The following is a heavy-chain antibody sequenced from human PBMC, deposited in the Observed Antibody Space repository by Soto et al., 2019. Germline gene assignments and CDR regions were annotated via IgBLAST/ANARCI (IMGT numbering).Heavy chain of an antibody. CDR2: ISSRSTLI. D-gene: IGHD3-22*01. Sequence: PGGSLRLSCTVLGFTLTNENMNWVRQAPGKGLEWVSSISSRSTLINYADSVKGRFTISRDNDKCLLYLQMNSLRAEDTAVYYCARDPVLCMIVVVGVDDFLGQGALVTVSS. J-gene: IGHJ5*01. CDR3: ARDPVLCMIVVVGVDDF. V-gene: IGHV3-21*06. CDR1: GFTLTNEN.